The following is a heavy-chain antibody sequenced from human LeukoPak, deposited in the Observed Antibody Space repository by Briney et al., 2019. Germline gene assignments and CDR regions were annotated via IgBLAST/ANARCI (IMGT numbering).Heavy chain of an antibody. CDR1: GGSFSGYY. CDR3: AGFGLAPHRGTPFDY. J-gene: IGHJ4*02. CDR2: INHSGVT. D-gene: IGHD6-13*01. Sequence: SGTLSLTCAVCGGSFSGYYGSWVRQPPGKGLEWIGEINHSGVTSYNPSLKSRVTMSVDTSKNQISLKLSFVTAADTAVHARAGFGLAPHRGTPFDYWGQGTLVTVSS. V-gene: IGHV4-34*01.